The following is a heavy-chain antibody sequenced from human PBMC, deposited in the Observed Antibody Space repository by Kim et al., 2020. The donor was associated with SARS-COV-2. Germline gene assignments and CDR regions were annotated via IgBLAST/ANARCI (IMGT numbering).Heavy chain of an antibody. V-gene: IGHV3-23*01. CDR1: GFTFSSYA. CDR3: AKARPGWGGYGHAFDI. CDR2: ISGSGGST. Sequence: GGSLRLSCAASGFTFSSYAMSWVRQAPGKGLEWVSAISGSGGSTYYADSVKGRFTISRDNSKNTLYLQMNSLRAEDTAVYYCAKARPGWGGYGHAFDIWGQGTMVTVSS. D-gene: IGHD3-16*01. J-gene: IGHJ3*02.